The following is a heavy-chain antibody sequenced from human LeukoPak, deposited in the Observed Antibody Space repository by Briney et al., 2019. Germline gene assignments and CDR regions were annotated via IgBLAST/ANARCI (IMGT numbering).Heavy chain of an antibody. Sequence: GGSLRLSCAASEFTFSSYCMNWVRQAPGKGLEWVARIKSKADGETIDYAAPVKGRFTISRDDSRNTLYLQMNSLKTEDAAVYYCTTTFLRGVMGYWGQGTLVTVSS. D-gene: IGHD3-10*01. CDR1: EFTFSSYC. V-gene: IGHV3-15*07. J-gene: IGHJ4*02. CDR3: TTTFLRGVMGY. CDR2: IKSKADGETI.